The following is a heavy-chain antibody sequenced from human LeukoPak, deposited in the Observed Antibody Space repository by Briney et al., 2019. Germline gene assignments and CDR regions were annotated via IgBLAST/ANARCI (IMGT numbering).Heavy chain of an antibody. Sequence: GGSLRLSCTASGFTFNRYWMSWVRQAPGKGLEWVASIKEDGSVKYYVDCVTGRFTISTDNAKNSLHLQMNSLKFEDTAVYYCAKGYNIAAAGIDIWGQGTMVTVSS. D-gene: IGHD6-13*01. J-gene: IGHJ3*02. V-gene: IGHV3-7*01. CDR1: GFTFNRYW. CDR2: IKEDGSVK. CDR3: AKGYNIAAAGIDI.